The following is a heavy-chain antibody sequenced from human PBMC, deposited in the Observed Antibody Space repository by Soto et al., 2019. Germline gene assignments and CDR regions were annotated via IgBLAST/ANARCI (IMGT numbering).Heavy chain of an antibody. D-gene: IGHD3-22*01. CDR1: CGSSIDHGYY. J-gene: IGHJ4*02. CDR3: ARGRAYYDSSGYYYVDH. Sequence: SVPHPHPNIVSCGSSIDHGYYRICNHQPPGKGLEWIGYIYHSGSTYYNPSLKSRVSISVDTSRNQFSLKLSSVTAADTAVYYCARGRAYYDSSGYYYVDHWGQGALVTVSS. CDR2: IYHSGST. V-gene: IGHV4-30-4*01.